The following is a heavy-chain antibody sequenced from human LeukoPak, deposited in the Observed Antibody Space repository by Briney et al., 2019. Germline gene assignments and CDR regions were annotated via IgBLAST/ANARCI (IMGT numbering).Heavy chain of an antibody. CDR1: GYTFTSYY. V-gene: IGHV1-2*07. CDR3: AREGGSSYGYAYH. D-gene: IGHD5-18*01. Sequence: ASVKASGTASGYTFTSYYMHWVRQAPGPGLEWMGWINPHSGGTNYAHKFQGRVTMTRATSISTAYMELSSLKSDDTAVYYCAREGGSSYGYAYHWGQGTLVTVSS. J-gene: IGHJ5*02. CDR2: INPHSGGT.